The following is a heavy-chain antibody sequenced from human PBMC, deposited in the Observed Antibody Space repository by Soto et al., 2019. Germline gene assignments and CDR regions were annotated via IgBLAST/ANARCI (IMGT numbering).Heavy chain of an antibody. Sequence: PGESLKISCKGSGYSFTSYWIGWLRQMPGKGLEWMGIIYPGDSDTRYSPSFQGQVTISADKSISTAYLQWSSLKASDTAMYYCARGRYYDFWSGYSSHWFDPWGQGTLVTVSS. CDR2: IYPGDSDT. CDR1: GYSFTSYW. J-gene: IGHJ5*02. V-gene: IGHV5-51*01. D-gene: IGHD3-3*01. CDR3: ARGRYYDFWSGYSSHWFDP.